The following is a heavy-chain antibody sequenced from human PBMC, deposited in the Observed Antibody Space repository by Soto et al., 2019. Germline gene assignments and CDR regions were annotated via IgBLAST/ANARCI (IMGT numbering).Heavy chain of an antibody. CDR3: ASVVGATDYYYYGMDV. CDR1: AGTFSSYA. Sequence: SVKVSCKASAGTFSSYAISCVRQAPGQGLEWMGGIIPIFGTANYAQKFQGRVTITADKSTSTAYMELSSLRSEDTAVYYCASVVGATDYYYYGMDVWGQGTTVNVSS. J-gene: IGHJ6*02. D-gene: IGHD1-26*01. CDR2: IIPIFGTA. V-gene: IGHV1-69*06.